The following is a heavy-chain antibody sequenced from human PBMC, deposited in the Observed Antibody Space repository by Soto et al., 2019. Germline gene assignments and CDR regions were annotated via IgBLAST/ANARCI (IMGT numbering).Heavy chain of an antibody. D-gene: IGHD4-17*01. CDR1: GGTFSSYA. CDR2: IIPIFGTA. J-gene: IGHJ6*02. V-gene: IGHV1-69*13. CDR3: AKGNGETTPIPYGMDV. Sequence: GASVKVSCKASGGTFSSYAISWVRQAPGQGLEWMGGIIPIFGTANYAQKFQGRVTITADESTSTAYMELSSLRSEDTAVYYCAKGNGETTPIPYGMDVWGQGTTVTVSS.